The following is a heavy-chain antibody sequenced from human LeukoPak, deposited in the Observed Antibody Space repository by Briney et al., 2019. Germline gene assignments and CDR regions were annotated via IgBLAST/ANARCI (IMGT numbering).Heavy chain of an antibody. CDR3: ARGVRYYDSSGYYFLPYYFDY. V-gene: IGHV3-11*04. CDR1: GFTFSDYY. D-gene: IGHD3-22*01. J-gene: IGHJ4*02. Sequence: GGSLRLSCAASGFTFSDYYMSWIGQAPGKGLEWVSYISSSGSTIYYADSVKGRFTISRDNAKNSLYLQMNSLRAEDTAVYYCARGVRYYDSSGYYFLPYYFDYWGQGTLVTVSS. CDR2: ISSSGSTI.